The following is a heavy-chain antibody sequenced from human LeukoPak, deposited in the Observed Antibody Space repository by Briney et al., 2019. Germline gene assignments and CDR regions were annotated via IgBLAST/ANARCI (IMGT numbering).Heavy chain of an antibody. Sequence: PGGSLRLSCAASGCTFSSYGMHGVRQAPGKGLEGVAVISYDGSKKYYADSVKGRFNISRDNSKNTLYLQMNSLRAEDTAVYYCAREWHATFDYWGQGSLVTVSS. J-gene: IGHJ4*02. CDR1: GCTFSSYG. D-gene: IGHD5-12*01. CDR2: ISYDGSKK. CDR3: AREWHATFDY. V-gene: IGHV3-30*03.